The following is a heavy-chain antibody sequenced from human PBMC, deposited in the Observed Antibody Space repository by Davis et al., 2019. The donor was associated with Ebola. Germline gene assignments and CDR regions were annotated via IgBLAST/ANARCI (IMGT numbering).Heavy chain of an antibody. CDR3: NRAAPSYYCYAMDV. J-gene: IGHJ6*02. CDR2: IRSKAYGGTT. CDR1: GFTFGDYA. V-gene: IGHV3-49*04. Sequence: PGGSLRLSCTASGFTFGDYAMSWVRQAPGKGLEWVGFIRSKAYGGTTEYAASVKGRFTISRDDSKSIAYLQMNSLKTEDTAVYYCNRAAPSYYCYAMDVWGQGTTVTVSS.